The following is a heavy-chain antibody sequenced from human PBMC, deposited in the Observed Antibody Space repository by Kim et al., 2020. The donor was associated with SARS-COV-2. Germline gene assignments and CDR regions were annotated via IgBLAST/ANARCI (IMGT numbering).Heavy chain of an antibody. CDR3: ARHFGRDFWSGYRY. J-gene: IGHJ4*02. V-gene: IGHV4-39*01. D-gene: IGHD3-3*01. Sequence: NPPLQSRVTIPVDSSKNQFSLKLRSVTAADTAVYYCARHFGRDFWSGYRYWGQGTLVTVSS.